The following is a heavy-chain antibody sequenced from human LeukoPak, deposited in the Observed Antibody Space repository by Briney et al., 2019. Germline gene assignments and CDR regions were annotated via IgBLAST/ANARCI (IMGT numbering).Heavy chain of an antibody. J-gene: IGHJ5*02. CDR2: INHNGST. Sequence: SETLSLTCAVYGGSFSRYYWSWIRQPPGKGLQWIGEINHNGSTNNNPSLKSRATISVDRSKNQFSLKLNSVTAADTAVYYCARASQLVISRRGNWFDPWGQGTLVTVSS. V-gene: IGHV4-34*04. CDR1: GGSFSRYY. D-gene: IGHD6-6*01. CDR3: ARASQLVISRRGNWFDP.